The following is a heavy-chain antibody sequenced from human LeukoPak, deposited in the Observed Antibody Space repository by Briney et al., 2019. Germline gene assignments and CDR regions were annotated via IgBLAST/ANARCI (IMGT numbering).Heavy chain of an antibody. J-gene: IGHJ4*02. CDR1: GFTFTTYW. CDR2: INGDGSST. CDR3: ARGWLYSYAPFDY. V-gene: IGHV3-74*01. D-gene: IGHD5-18*01. Sequence: PPGGSLRLSCAASGFTFTTYWMHWVRQAPGKGLVWVSRINGDGSSTSYADSVKGRFTISRDNAKSTLYLQVNSLRAEDTAVYYCARGWLYSYAPFDYWGQGTLVTVSS.